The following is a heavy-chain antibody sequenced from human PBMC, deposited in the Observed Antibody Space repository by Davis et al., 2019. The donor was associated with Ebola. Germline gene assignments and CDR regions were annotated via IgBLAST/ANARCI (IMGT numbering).Heavy chain of an antibody. Sequence: PGGSLRLSCAASGFSFSSLAMSWVRQAPGKGLEWVSALSGSGRRTYYTDSVKDRFTISRDNSRNILYLQLSSLRVEDRAVYYCAIDGTTSLSYWGQGTLVTVSS. D-gene: IGHD1-1*01. CDR1: GFSFSSLA. CDR2: LSGSGRRT. CDR3: AIDGTTSLSY. V-gene: IGHV3-23*01. J-gene: IGHJ4*02.